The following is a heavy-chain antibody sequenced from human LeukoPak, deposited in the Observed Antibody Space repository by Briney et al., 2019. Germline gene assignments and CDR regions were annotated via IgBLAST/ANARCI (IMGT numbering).Heavy chain of an antibody. Sequence: GSLRLSFAASRFTFSNYAMGWVRQAPGKGLEWVSTLSGPGDTTYYADSVKGRFTISRDNSKNTLYLQMNSLRAEDTALYYCARDPDSSSWQGYAFDIWGQGTMVTVSS. CDR2: LSGPGDTT. CDR1: RFTFSNYA. J-gene: IGHJ3*02. V-gene: IGHV3-23*01. CDR3: ARDPDSSSWQGYAFDI. D-gene: IGHD6-13*01.